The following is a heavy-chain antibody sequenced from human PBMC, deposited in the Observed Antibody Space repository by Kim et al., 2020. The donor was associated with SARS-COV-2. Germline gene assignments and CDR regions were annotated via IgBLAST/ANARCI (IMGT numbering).Heavy chain of an antibody. Sequence: SETLSLTCTVSGGSISSSSYYWGWIRQPPGKGLEWIGSIYYSGSTYYNPSLKSRVTISVDTSKNQFSLKLSSVTAADTAVYYCARHVDTMIVVVITVGGAFDIWGQGTMVTVSS. J-gene: IGHJ3*02. CDR3: ARHVDTMIVVVITVGGAFDI. D-gene: IGHD3-22*01. CDR1: GGSISSSSYY. V-gene: IGHV4-39*01. CDR2: IYYSGST.